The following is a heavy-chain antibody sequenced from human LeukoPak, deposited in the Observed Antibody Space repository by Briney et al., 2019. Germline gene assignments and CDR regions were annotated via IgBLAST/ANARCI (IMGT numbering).Heavy chain of an antibody. CDR3: ARDKGVLDFDY. CDR2: ISSSSSYT. J-gene: IGHJ4*02. CDR1: GFTFSDYY. D-gene: IGHD2-8*01. V-gene: IGHV3-11*06. Sequence: GGSLRLSCAASGFTFSDYYMSWIRQAPGKGLEWVSYISSSSSYTNYADSVKGRFTISRDNAKNSLYLQMNSLRAEDTAVYYCARDKGVLDFDYWGQGTLVTVSS.